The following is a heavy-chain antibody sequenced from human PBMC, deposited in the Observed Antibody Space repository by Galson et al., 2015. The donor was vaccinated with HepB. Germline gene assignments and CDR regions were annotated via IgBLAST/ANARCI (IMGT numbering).Heavy chain of an antibody. V-gene: IGHV1-8*01. CDR1: GYTFTSYD. J-gene: IGHJ3*02. CDR3: ARVVFGVVIGAFDI. D-gene: IGHD3-3*01. Sequence: SVKVSCKASGYTFTSYDINWVRQATGQGLEWMGWMNPNSGNTGYAQKFQGRVTMTRNTSISTAYMELSSLRSEDTAVYYCARVVFGVVIGAFDIWGQGTMVTVSS. CDR2: MNPNSGNT.